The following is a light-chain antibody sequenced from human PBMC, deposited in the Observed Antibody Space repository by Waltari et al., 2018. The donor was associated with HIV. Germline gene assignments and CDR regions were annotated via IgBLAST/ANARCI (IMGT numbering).Light chain of an antibody. Sequence: DIVLTQSPDSLPVSLGERATMNCRSSRTVYFNSNNQNYLAWHQQKPGQSPKVLIYWASTRASGVPGRFSGSGSGTDFNLTISSLQADDVAVYYCQQYYTIESTFGGGTKVEIK. CDR1: RTVYFNSNNQNY. CDR3: QQYYTIEST. CDR2: WAS. V-gene: IGKV4-1*01. J-gene: IGKJ4*01.